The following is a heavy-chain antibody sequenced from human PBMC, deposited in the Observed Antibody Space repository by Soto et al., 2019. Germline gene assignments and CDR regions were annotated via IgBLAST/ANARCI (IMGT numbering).Heavy chain of an antibody. V-gene: IGHV1-69*01. D-gene: IGHD3-10*01. CDR1: GGTFSSYA. CDR3: ARDYCGSGSYYNPVDY. Sequence: QVQLVQSGAEVKKPGYSVKVSCKASGGTFSSYAISWVRQAPGQGLEWMGGNIPIFGTANYAQKFQGRVTITADESTTTAYMELSSLRSEYTAVYYWARDYCGSGSYYNPVDYWGKVTLVTVSS. J-gene: IGHJ4*02. CDR2: NIPIFGTA.